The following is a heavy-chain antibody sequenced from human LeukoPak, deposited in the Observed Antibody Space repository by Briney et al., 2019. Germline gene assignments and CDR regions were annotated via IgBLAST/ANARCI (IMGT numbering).Heavy chain of an antibody. CDR2: ISAYNGNT. Sequence: ASVKVSCKASGYTFTSYGISWVRQAPGQGLEWMGWISAYNGNTNYAQKLQGRVTTTTDTSTSTAYMELRSLRSDDTAVYYCARDEPPRSLLWFGEFPHYYGMDVWGQGTTVTVSS. D-gene: IGHD3-10*01. J-gene: IGHJ6*02. CDR1: GYTFTSYG. CDR3: ARDEPPRSLLWFGEFPHYYGMDV. V-gene: IGHV1-18*01.